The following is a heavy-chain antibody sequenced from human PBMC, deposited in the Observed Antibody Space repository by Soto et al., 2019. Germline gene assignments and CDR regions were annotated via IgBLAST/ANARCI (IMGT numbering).Heavy chain of an antibody. D-gene: IGHD1-26*01. V-gene: IGHV4-31*03. CDR2: IYHSGST. CDR3: ARMSGTYYVPDY. Sequence: QVQLQESGPRLVEASQTLSLTCTVSNASITSSGHYWSWVRQPPGKRLEWIGYIYHSGSTFYSPSLQSRLTMSVDTSKNQFSLTLRSVTAADTAVYHCARMSGTYYVPDYWGQGTLVTVSS. J-gene: IGHJ4*02. CDR1: NASITSSGHY.